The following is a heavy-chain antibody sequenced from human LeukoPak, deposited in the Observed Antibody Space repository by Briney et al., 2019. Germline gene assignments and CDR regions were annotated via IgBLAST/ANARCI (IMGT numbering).Heavy chain of an antibody. J-gene: IGHJ6*02. CDR2: ISWNSGSI. CDR3: AKDIRGYCTNGVCSEGGYYYGMDV. CDR1: GFTFSSYA. D-gene: IGHD2-8*01. V-gene: IGHV3-9*01. Sequence: GGSLRLSCAASGFTFSSYAMHWVRQAPGKGLEWVSGISWNSGSIGYADSVKGRFTISRDNAKNSLYLQMNSLRAEDTALYYCAKDIRGYCTNGVCSEGGYYYGMDVWGQGTTVTVSS.